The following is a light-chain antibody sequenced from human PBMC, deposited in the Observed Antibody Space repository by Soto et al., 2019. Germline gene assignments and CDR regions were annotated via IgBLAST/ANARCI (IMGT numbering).Light chain of an antibody. J-gene: IGKJ1*01. CDR3: QQYNNWPRT. V-gene: IGKV3-15*01. Sequence: EIVWTQTPATLSLSPGERATLSCRASQSVSSYLAWYQQKPGQPPRLLIYGPSTRATGIPARFSGSGSGTEFTLTISSLQSEDFALYYCQQYNNWPRTYGQGTKVDIK. CDR1: QSVSSY. CDR2: GPS.